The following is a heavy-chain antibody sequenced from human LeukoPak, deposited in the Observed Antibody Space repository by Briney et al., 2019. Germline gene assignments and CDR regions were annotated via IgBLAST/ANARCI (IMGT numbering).Heavy chain of an antibody. CDR3: ARHAGGYYYDSSGYFVDY. CDR2: IYYSGST. J-gene: IGHJ4*02. Sequence: PSETLSLTCTVSGGSISSSSYSWGWIRQPPGKGLEWLGSIYYSGSTYYNPSLKSRVTISVDTSKNQFSLKLSSVTAADTAVYYCARHAGGYYYDSSGYFVDYWGQGTLVTVSS. CDR1: GGSISSSSYS. V-gene: IGHV4-39*01. D-gene: IGHD3-22*01.